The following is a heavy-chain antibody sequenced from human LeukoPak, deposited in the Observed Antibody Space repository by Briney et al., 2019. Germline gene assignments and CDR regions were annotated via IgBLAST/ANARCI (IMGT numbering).Heavy chain of an antibody. CDR1: GYSISSGYY. Sequence: SETLSLTCAVSGYSISSGYYWGWIRQSPGEGLEWIATIFHSGSIYYNPSLKSRVTLSVDTSKNKFSLRLNSVTAADTALYYCARMGVSYYYDSSTYYPTAFDVWGQGTMVSVSS. D-gene: IGHD3-22*01. CDR2: IFHSGSI. CDR3: ARMGVSYYYDSSTYYPTAFDV. V-gene: IGHV4-38-2*01. J-gene: IGHJ3*01.